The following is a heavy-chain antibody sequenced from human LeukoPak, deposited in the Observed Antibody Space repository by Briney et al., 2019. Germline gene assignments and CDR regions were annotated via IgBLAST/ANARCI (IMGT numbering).Heavy chain of an antibody. D-gene: IGHD5-18*01. CDR1: GKTLSDLS. Sequence: ASVKVSYKVSGKTLSDLSIHWLRQPRGKGLEWLGGSDPEDGERIYAQMFQGRVTMTEDTSIDTAYMELSSLRSEDTAVYYCVTGFTTMAVDYFDYWGQGTLVTVSP. CDR2: SDPEDGER. V-gene: IGHV1-24*01. J-gene: IGHJ4*02. CDR3: VTGFTTMAVDYFDY.